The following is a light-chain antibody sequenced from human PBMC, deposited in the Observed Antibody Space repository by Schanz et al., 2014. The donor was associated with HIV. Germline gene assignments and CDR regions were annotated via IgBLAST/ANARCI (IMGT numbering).Light chain of an antibody. CDR3: SSYAGSNNLV. CDR1: SSDVGAYND. Sequence: QSALTQPASVSGSPGQSVTISCTGTSSDVGAYNDVSWYQQHPGKAPKLMIYEVSKRPSGVPDRFSGSKSGNTASLTVSGLQAEDEADYYCSSYAGSNNLVFGGGTKLTVL. CDR2: EVS. V-gene: IGLV2-8*01. J-gene: IGLJ3*02.